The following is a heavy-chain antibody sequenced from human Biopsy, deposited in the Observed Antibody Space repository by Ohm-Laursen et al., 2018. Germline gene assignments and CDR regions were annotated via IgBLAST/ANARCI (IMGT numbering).Heavy chain of an antibody. V-gene: IGHV3-21*06. D-gene: IGHD3-10*01. CDR2: ISASSSYI. CDR3: ATELLPPGVGGPWLDS. J-gene: IGHJ5*01. Sequence: GSLRLSCAASGVTLSGYGMNWVRQAPGKGLEWVSSISASSSYIYYADSVKSRFTVSRDNTKNTLYLQMNSLRAADTAIYFCATELLPPGVGGPWLDSWGQGTPVTVSS. CDR1: GVTLSGYG.